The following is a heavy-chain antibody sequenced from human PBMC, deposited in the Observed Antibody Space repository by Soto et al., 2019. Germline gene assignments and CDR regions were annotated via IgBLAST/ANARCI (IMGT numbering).Heavy chain of an antibody. V-gene: IGHV3-23*01. CDR1: GFTFSSYA. CDR3: AKDRPSYYDFWSGYVFDI. Sequence: GGSLRLSCAASGFTFSSYAMSWVRQAPGKGLEWVSAISGSGGSTYYADSVKGRFTISRDNSKNTLYLQMNSLRAEDTAVYYSAKDRPSYYDFWSGYVFDIWGQGTMVTVSS. J-gene: IGHJ3*02. D-gene: IGHD3-3*01. CDR2: ISGSGGST.